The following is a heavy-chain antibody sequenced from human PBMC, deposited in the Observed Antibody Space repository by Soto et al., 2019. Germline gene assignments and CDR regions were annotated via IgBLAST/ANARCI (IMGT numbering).Heavy chain of an antibody. CDR3: ARARVLLWFGEFDNWFDP. Sequence: SETLSLTCSVSGGSITITTYYWAWVRQTPGKGLEWLGSILHSGSTYYNPSLKSRLTMSVDTSRDQFSLNLSSVTAADTGVYYCARARVLLWFGEFDNWFDPWGQGTLVTVS. D-gene: IGHD3-10*01. V-gene: IGHV4-39*01. CDR2: ILHSGST. J-gene: IGHJ5*02. CDR1: GGSITITTYY.